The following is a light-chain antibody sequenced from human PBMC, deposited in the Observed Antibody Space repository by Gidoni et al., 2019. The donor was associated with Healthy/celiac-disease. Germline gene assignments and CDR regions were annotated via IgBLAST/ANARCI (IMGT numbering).Light chain of an antibody. Sequence: DIVMTQSPDSLAVSLGERATSNCKSSQSVLYSSNNKNYLAWYQQKPGQPPKLLIYWASTRESGVPDRFSGSGSGTDFTLTISSLQAEDVAVYYCQQYYSTPPLFGQGTRLEIK. V-gene: IGKV4-1*01. CDR1: QSVLYSSNNKNY. CDR3: QQYYSTPPL. J-gene: IGKJ5*01. CDR2: WAS.